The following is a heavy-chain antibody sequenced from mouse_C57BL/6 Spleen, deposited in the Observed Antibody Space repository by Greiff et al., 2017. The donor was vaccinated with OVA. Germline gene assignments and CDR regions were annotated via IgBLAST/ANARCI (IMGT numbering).Heavy chain of an antibody. CDR1: GFTFSSYA. V-gene: IGHV5-4*01. CDR2: ISDGGSYT. Sequence: EVQLQESGGGLVKPGGSLKLSCAASGFTFSSYAMSWVRQTPEKRLEWVATISDGGSYTYYPDNVKGRFTISRDNAKNNLYLQMSHLKSEDTAMYYCARDYYYGSSYVYYFDYWGQGTTLTVSS. CDR3: ARDYYYGSSYVYYFDY. D-gene: IGHD1-1*01. J-gene: IGHJ2*01.